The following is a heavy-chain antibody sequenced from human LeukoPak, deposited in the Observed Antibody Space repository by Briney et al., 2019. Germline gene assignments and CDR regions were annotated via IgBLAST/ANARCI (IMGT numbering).Heavy chain of an antibody. CDR3: ARGGYYYDSSGYFPSMDV. D-gene: IGHD3-22*01. Sequence: SETLSLTCTVSGGSITSTTYYWSWIRQPPGKGLEWIGYISYSGSTYNNPSLKSRVSISVDTSKNQFSLKLSSVTAADTAVYYCARGGYYYDSSGYFPSMDVWGKGTTVTVSS. CDR2: ISYSGST. J-gene: IGHJ6*03. CDR1: GGSITSTTYY. V-gene: IGHV4-30-4*07.